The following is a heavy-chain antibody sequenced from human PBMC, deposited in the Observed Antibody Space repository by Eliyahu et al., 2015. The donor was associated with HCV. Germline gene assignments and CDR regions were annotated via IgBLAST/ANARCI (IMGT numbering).Heavy chain of an antibody. V-gene: IGHV5-10-1*03. CDR1: GYRFTSYW. Sequence: EMQLVQSGAXVKKPGESLRXXCKGSGYRFTSYWISWVRQMPGKGLEWXGRIDPSDXYTNYSPSFHGRVTFSVDKSISTAYLQWSSLKASDTAMYYCARLLVGGWGQGTLVTVSS. J-gene: IGHJ4*02. CDR3: ARLLVGG. CDR2: IDPSDXYT. D-gene: IGHD3-10*01.